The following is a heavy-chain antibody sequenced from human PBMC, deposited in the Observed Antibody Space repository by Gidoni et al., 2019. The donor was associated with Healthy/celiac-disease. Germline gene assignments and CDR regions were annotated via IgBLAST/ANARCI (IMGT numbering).Heavy chain of an antibody. CDR3: ARGDILLWFGELSRWFDP. V-gene: IGHV4-34*01. D-gene: IGHD3-10*01. J-gene: IGHJ5*02. Sequence: VQLQQWGAGLLKPSETLSLTCAVYGGSLSGSYWSWIRQPPGKGREWMGEINHSGSTNYNPSLKSRVTISVDTSKNQVSLKLSSVTAADTAVYYCARGDILLWFGELSRWFDPWGQGTLVTVSS. CDR2: INHSGST. CDR1: GGSLSGSY.